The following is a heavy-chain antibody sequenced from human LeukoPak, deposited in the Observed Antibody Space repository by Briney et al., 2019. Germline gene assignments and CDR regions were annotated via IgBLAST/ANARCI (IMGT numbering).Heavy chain of an antibody. CDR1: GGSISSYY. D-gene: IGHD2-15*01. Sequence: SETLSLTCTVSGGSISSYYWSWIRQPPGKGLEWIGDIYYSGSTNYNPSPKSRVTISVDTSKNQFSLKLISVTAADTAVYYCARTGCSGGSCYRYYYYGMDVWGQGTTVTVSS. CDR2: IYYSGST. CDR3: ARTGCSGGSCYRYYYYGMDV. J-gene: IGHJ6*02. V-gene: IGHV4-59*01.